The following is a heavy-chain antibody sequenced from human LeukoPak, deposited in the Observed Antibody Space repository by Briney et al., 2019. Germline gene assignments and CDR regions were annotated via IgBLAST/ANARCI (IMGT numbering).Heavy chain of an antibody. CDR1: GYTFTSYG. V-gene: IGHV1-18*01. CDR3: ARIRRSYGMDV. CDR2: ISAYNGNT. J-gene: IGHJ6*02. D-gene: IGHD3-10*01. Sequence: PGASVKVSCKASGYTFTSYGISWVRQAPGQGLEWMGWISAYNGNTNYAQKLQGRVTMTTDTSTSTAYMELRSLISDDTAVYYCARIRRSYGMDVWGQGTTVTVSS.